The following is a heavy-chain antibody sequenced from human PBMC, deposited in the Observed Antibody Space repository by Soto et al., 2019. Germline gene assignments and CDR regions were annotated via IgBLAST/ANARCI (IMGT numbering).Heavy chain of an antibody. Sequence: PSETLSLTGAVYVGSFSGYYWSWIRQPPGKGLAWIGEINHSGSTNYNPSLKSRVTISVDTSKNQFSLKLSSVTAADTAVYYCARMTVRYCSGGSCYPSFSYYGMDVWGQGTTVTVSS. D-gene: IGHD2-15*01. V-gene: IGHV4-34*01. CDR2: INHSGST. CDR1: VGSFSGYY. CDR3: ARMTVRYCSGGSCYPSFSYYGMDV. J-gene: IGHJ6*02.